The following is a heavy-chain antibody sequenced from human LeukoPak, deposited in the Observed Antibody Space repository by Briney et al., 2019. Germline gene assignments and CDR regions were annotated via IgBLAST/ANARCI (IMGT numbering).Heavy chain of an antibody. CDR3: AFVGGDSYGGDDAFDI. V-gene: IGHV1-18*01. Sequence: ASVTVSCTASGYTFTSYGISWVRQAHGQGLEWVGWISAYNGNTNYAQKLQSRVTMTTDTSTSTEYMELRSLRSDATAVYYCAFVGGDSYGGDDAFDIWGQGTLVTVSS. CDR2: ISAYNGNT. J-gene: IGHJ3*02. D-gene: IGHD5-18*01. CDR1: GYTFTSYG.